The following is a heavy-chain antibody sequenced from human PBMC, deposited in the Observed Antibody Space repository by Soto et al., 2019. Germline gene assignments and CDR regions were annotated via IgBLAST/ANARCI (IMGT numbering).Heavy chain of an antibody. CDR3: AKDSLPVAFSYNWFDP. CDR2: ISYDGSNK. Sequence: GGSLRLSCAASGFTFSNYGMHWVRQAPGKGLEWVAVISYDGSNKYYADSVKGRFTISRDNSKNTLYLQMNSLRAEDTAVYYCAKDSLPVAFSYNWFDPWGQGTLVTVSS. J-gene: IGHJ5*02. V-gene: IGHV3-30*18. D-gene: IGHD2-2*01. CDR1: GFTFSNYG.